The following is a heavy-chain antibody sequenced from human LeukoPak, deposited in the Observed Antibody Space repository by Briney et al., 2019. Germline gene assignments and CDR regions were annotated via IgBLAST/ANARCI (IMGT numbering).Heavy chain of an antibody. CDR2: ISYDGSNK. CDR1: GFTFSSYA. Sequence: GRSLRLSCAASGFTFSSYAMRWVRQAPGKGLEWVAVISYDGSNKYYADSVKGRFTISRDNSKNTLYLQMNSLRAEDTAVYYCAMYGDYDYWGQGTLVTVSS. V-gene: IGHV3-30-3*01. J-gene: IGHJ4*02. D-gene: IGHD4-17*01. CDR3: AMYGDYDY.